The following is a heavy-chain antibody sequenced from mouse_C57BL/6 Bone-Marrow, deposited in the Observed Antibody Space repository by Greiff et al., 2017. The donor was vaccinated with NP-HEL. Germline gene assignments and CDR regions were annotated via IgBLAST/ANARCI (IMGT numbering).Heavy chain of an antibody. CDR3: ARSGSNVVGY. D-gene: IGHD1-1*01. V-gene: IGHV3-6*01. J-gene: IGHJ4*01. CDR1: GYSFTSGYY. Sequence: EVQLQESGPGLVKPSQSLTLTCSVTGYSFTSGYYWYWIRQFPGNQLEWMGYISNDGSNNYNPSLKNRISFTRDTSKNQFIQILNSVTAEDAGTYFGARSGSNVVGYGGQGTSVTVSS. CDR2: ISNDGSN.